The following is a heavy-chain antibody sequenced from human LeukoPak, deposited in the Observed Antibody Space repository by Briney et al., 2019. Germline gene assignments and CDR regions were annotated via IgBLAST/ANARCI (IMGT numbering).Heavy chain of an antibody. D-gene: IGHD2-21*01. V-gene: IGHV3-48*03. CDR2: ISSSGSTI. CDR1: GFTFSSYE. Sequence: GGSLRLSCAASGFTFSSYEMNWVRQAPGKGLEWVSYISSSGSTIYYADSVKGRFTIPRDNAKNSLYLQMNSLRAEDTAVYYCARGSRRYCDYWGQGTLVTVSS. CDR3: ARGSRRYCDY. J-gene: IGHJ4*02.